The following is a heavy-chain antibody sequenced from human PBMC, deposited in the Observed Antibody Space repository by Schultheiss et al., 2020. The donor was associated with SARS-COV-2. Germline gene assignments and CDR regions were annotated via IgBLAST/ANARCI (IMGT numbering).Heavy chain of an antibody. V-gene: IGHV3-64*01. CDR3: ARGSYGDYTYYFDY. CDR1: GFTFSSYA. CDR2: ISSNGGST. J-gene: IGHJ4*02. Sequence: GGSLRLSCAASGFTFSSYAMHWVRQAPGKGLEYVSAISSNGGSTYYANSVKGRFTISRDNSKNTLYLQMGSLRAEDTAVYYCARGSYGDYTYYFDYWGQGTLVTVSS. D-gene: IGHD4-17*01.